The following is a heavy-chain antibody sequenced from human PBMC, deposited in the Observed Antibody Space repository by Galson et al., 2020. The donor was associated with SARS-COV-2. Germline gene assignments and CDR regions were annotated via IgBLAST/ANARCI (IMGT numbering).Heavy chain of an antibody. Sequence: GGSLRLSCVVSGFTFSDYAMHWVRQAPGKGLEWVAIISYDGRYKSYGESVKGRFTISRDDSKNTLYLQMNSLSVDDTAVYYCTRTLGVPAATDNYFEYWGQGTLVTVSS. D-gene: IGHD2-2*01. CDR2: ISYDGRYK. CDR3: TRTLGVPAATDNYFEY. CDR1: GFTFSDYA. V-gene: IGHV3-30*04. J-gene: IGHJ4*02.